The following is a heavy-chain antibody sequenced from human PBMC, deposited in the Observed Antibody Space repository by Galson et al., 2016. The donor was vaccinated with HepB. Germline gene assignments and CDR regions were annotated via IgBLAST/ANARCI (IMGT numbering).Heavy chain of an antibody. J-gene: IGHJ5*01. V-gene: IGHV3-23*01. CDR2: ILSSGAT. D-gene: IGHD3-10*01. CDR1: GLTFSSRG. CDR3: ATDKLGSEDS. Sequence: SLRLSCATSGLTFSSRGLSWVRQAPGRGLEWVSTILSSGATYYADSVKGRFTISRDNSKNTLHLQMSSLRGEDTALYYCATDKLGSEDSWGQGTLVTVSS.